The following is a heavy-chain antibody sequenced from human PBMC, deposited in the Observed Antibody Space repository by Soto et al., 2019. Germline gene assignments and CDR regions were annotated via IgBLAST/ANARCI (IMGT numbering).Heavy chain of an antibody. CDR1: GFTFSDSY. CDR3: ARANGGAFDD. Sequence: QVLLVESGGGLVKPGGSLRLSCAASGFTFSDSYMSWIRQAPGKGLEWVSYINSSGATSNYADSVRGRFTISRDNAKNSLYLQMNSLRAAATAVYDCARANGGAFDDWGQGTLVTVSS. CDR2: INSSGATS. D-gene: IGHD2-8*01. J-gene: IGHJ4*02. V-gene: IGHV3-11*01.